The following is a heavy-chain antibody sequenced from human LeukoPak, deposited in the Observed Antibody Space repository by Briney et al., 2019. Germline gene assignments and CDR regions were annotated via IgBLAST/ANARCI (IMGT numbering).Heavy chain of an antibody. CDR2: ISYDGSNK. Sequence: PGGSLRLSCAASGFTFSSYAMHWVRQAPGKGLEWVAAISYDGSNKYYADSVKGRFTISRDNSKNTLYLQMNSLRAEDTAVYYCARGITYFDYWGQGTLVTVSS. CDR3: ARGITYFDY. D-gene: IGHD1-14*01. CDR1: GFTFSSYA. V-gene: IGHV3-30*04. J-gene: IGHJ4*02.